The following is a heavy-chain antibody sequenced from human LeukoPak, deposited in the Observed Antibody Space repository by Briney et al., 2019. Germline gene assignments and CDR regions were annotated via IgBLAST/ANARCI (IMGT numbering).Heavy chain of an antibody. J-gene: IGHJ6*02. V-gene: IGHV3-7*01. CDR2: IKQDGSEK. CDR1: GLSLSNYW. Sequence: GGSLRLSCAASGLSLSNYWMNWVRQAPGKGLEWVANIKQDGSEKNYVDSVKGRFTISRDNAKNSLILQMNSLRAEDTAVYYCAGDRTIYGMDVWGQGTTVTVSS. D-gene: IGHD3-3*01. CDR3: AGDRTIYGMDV.